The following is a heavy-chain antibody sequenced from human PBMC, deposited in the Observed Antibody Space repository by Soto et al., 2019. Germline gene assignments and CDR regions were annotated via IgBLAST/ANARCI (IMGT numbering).Heavy chain of an antibody. D-gene: IGHD3-10*01. Sequence: PSETLSLTCAVYGGSFSGYYWSWIRQPPGKGLEWIGEINHSGSTNYNPSLKSRVTIPVDTSKNQFSLKLSSVTAADTAVYYCARGLAYGSGSYYFDYWGQGTLVTVSS. CDR1: GGSFSGYY. CDR3: ARGLAYGSGSYYFDY. V-gene: IGHV4-34*01. J-gene: IGHJ4*02. CDR2: INHSGST.